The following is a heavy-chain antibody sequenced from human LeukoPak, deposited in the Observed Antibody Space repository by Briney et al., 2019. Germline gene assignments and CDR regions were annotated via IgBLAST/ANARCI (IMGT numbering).Heavy chain of an antibody. D-gene: IGHD1-26*01. Sequence: GGSLRLSCAASGFTFSSYAMHWVRQAPGKGLEWVAVISYDGSNKYYADSVKGRFTISRDNSKNTLYLQMNSLGAEDTAVYYCARDRGWELLQRDYYYGMDVWGKGTTVTVSS. CDR2: ISYDGSNK. V-gene: IGHV3-30*04. CDR1: GFTFSSYA. CDR3: ARDRGWELLQRDYYYGMDV. J-gene: IGHJ6*04.